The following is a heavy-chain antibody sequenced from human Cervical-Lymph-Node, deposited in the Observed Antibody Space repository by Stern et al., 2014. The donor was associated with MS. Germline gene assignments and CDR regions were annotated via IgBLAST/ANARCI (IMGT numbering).Heavy chain of an antibody. CDR2: IIPIFGTA. CDR3: ARGETGTTAHYYYGMDV. J-gene: IGHJ6*02. D-gene: IGHD1-1*01. V-gene: IGHV1-69*01. Sequence: QMQLVQSGAEVKKPGSSVKVSCKASGGTFSSYAISWVRQAPGQGLEWMGGIIPIFGTAHYAQKIQGRVTLTPDESTSTAYMELSSLRSEDTAVYYCARGETGTTAHYYYGMDVWGQGTTVTVSS. CDR1: GGTFSSYA.